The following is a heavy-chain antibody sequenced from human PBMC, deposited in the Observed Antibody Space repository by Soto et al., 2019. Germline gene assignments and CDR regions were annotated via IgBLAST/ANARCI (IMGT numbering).Heavy chain of an antibody. D-gene: IGHD6-19*01. J-gene: IGHJ4*02. CDR1: EYTFSDHA. CDR2: ISSSSTI. Sequence: GGSLRLSCAASEYTFSDHAMNWVRQAPGKGLEWVSSISSSSTIYYADSVKGRFTISRDNVQNSLYLQMHSLRAEDTAVYYCARERGSGWTFDYWGQGTLVTVSS. CDR3: ARERGSGWTFDY. V-gene: IGHV3-48*01.